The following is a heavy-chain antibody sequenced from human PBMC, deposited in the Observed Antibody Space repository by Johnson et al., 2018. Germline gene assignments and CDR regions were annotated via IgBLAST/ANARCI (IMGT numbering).Heavy chain of an antibody. V-gene: IGHV3-33*01. D-gene: IGHD1-26*01. CDR1: GFTFGSYA. CDR3: ARGISGNCYYYYAMDV. J-gene: IGHJ6*02. Sequence: QVQLVQSGGGVVQPGRSLRLSCVASGFTFGSYAMHWVRQAPGKGLEWVTLIWYDGSYKFYSDSVKGRFTISRDNSKNTLYMQMNSLRAEDTAVYYCARGISGNCYYYYAMDVWGQGTTVTVS. CDR2: IWYDGSYK.